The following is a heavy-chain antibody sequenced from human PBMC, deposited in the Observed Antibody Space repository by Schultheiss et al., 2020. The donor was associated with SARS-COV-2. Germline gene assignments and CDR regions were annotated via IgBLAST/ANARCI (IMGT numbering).Heavy chain of an antibody. Sequence: GSLRLSCTVSGGSISSYYWSWIRQPAGKGLEWIGRIYTSGSTNYNPSLKSRVTMSVDTSKNQFSLKVTSVTATDTAVYYCASTSDIVVAVATTWGQGTLVTVSS. CDR2: IYTSGST. CDR3: ASTSDIVVAVATT. V-gene: IGHV4-4*07. J-gene: IGHJ1*01. CDR1: GGSISSYY. D-gene: IGHD2-15*01.